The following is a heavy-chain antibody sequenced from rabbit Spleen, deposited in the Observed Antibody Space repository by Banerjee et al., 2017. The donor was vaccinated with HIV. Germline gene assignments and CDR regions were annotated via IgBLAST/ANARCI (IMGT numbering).Heavy chain of an antibody. CDR1: GFSFSNTYW. CDR2: SNTGSRGTT. J-gene: IGHJ4*01. CDR3: ARDATTGSIIYFDL. Sequence: QEQLVESGGGLVQPEGSLTLTCTASGFSFSNTYWICWVRQAPGKGLEWIGCSNTGSRGTTYYASWARGRFTISKTSSTTVTLQMTSLTAADTATYFCARDATTGSIIYFDLWGPGTLVTVS. V-gene: IGHV1S45*01. D-gene: IGHD1-1*01.